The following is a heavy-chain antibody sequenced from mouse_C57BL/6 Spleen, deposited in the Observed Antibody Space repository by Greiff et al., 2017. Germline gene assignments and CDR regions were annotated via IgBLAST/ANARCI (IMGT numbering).Heavy chain of an antibody. V-gene: IGHV1-53*01. CDR3: SSMGYYDYNYTDY. CDR2: INPSNGGT. Sequence: VQLQQPGPELVKPGASVKLSCKASGYTFTSYWMHWVKQRPGPGLEWIGNINPSNGGTNYNEKFKSKATLTVDKSSSTAYMQLSGLTSEDSAVYYCSSMGYYDYNYTDYWGQGTTLTVSS. D-gene: IGHD2-4*01. CDR1: GYTFTSYW. J-gene: IGHJ2*01.